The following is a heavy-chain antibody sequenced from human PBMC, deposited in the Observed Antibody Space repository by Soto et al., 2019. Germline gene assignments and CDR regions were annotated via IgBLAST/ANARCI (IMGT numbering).Heavy chain of an antibody. D-gene: IGHD6-13*01. J-gene: IGHJ5*02. V-gene: IGHV4-59*01. CDR1: GGSISSYY. CDR2: IYYSGST. Sequence: NPSETLSLTCTVSGGSISSYYWSWIRQPPGKGLEWIGYIYYSGSTNYNPSLKSRVTISVDTSKNQFSLKLSSVTAADTAVYYCARGGSSSWYWFDPWGQGTLVTVSS. CDR3: ARGGSSSWYWFDP.